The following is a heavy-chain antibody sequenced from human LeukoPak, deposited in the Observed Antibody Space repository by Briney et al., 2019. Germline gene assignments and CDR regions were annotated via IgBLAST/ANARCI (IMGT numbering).Heavy chain of an antibody. CDR3: ARIHRYCSGGACYVLDN. J-gene: IGHJ4*02. CDR1: GGSISSSSYY. D-gene: IGHD2-15*01. Sequence: PSETLSLTCTVSGGSISSSSYYWSWIRQPPGKGLEWIGEINHSGSTNYNPSLKSRVTISVDTSKNQFSLKLSSVTAADTAVYYCARIHRYCSGGACYVLDNWGQGTLVAVSS. CDR2: INHSGST. V-gene: IGHV4-39*07.